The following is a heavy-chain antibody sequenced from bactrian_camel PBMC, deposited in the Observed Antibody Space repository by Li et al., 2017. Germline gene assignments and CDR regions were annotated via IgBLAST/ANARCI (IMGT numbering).Heavy chain of an antibody. CDR1: TYGYSEEF. J-gene: IGHJ4*01. CDR3: AADLVTGGNWRSIDHWSY. V-gene: IGHV3S53*01. Sequence: HVQLVESGGGSVQAGGSLTLSCAASTYGYSEEFMGWFRQAPGKAREGVAAIYGGITTYYDDSVKGRFTISQDNAKPMLYLQMNALKPEDTAMYYCAADLVTGGNWRSIDHWSYWGQGTQVTVS. CDR2: IYGGITT. D-gene: IGHD7*01.